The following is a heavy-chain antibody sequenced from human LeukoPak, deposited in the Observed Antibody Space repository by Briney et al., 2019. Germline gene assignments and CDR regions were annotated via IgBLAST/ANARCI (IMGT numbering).Heavy chain of an antibody. V-gene: IGHV3-53*01. Sequence: GGSLRLSCAASGFTVSSNYMSWVRQAPGKGLEWVSVIYSGGSTYYADSVKGRFTISRDNSKNTLYLQMNSLRAEDTAVYYCARGLNSDAFDIWGQGTMVTVSS. CDR1: GFTVSSNY. D-gene: IGHD2-8*01. CDR2: IYSGGST. CDR3: ARGLNSDAFDI. J-gene: IGHJ3*02.